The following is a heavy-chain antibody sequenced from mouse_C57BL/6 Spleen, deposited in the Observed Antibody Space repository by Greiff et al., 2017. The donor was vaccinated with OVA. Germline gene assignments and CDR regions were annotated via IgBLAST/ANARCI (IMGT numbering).Heavy chain of an antibody. J-gene: IGHJ2*01. CDR2: ISSGGDYI. Sequence: EVKLVESGAGLVKPGGSLKLSCAASGFTFSSYAMSWVRQTPEKRLEWVAYISSGGDYIYYAETVKGRVTISRDNARNTQYLQMSSLKSEDTAMYYCTRVGNYLYYCDYWGQGTTLTVSS. CDR1: GFTFSSYA. D-gene: IGHD2-1*01. V-gene: IGHV5-9-1*02. CDR3: TRVGNYLYYCDY.